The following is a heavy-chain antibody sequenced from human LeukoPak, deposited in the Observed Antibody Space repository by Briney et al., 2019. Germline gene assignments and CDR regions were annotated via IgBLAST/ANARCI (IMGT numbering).Heavy chain of an antibody. J-gene: IGHJ4*02. CDR3: ARAAYSGSYHSDY. Sequence: SDTLSLTCTVSGGSVNSGSYYWNWIRQPPGKGLEWIGYIYYSGSTNYNPSLKSRVTISVDTSKNQFSLKLSSVTAADTAVYYCARAAYSGSYHSDYWGQGTLVTVSS. CDR1: GGSVNSGSYY. CDR2: IYYSGST. D-gene: IGHD1-26*01. V-gene: IGHV4-61*01.